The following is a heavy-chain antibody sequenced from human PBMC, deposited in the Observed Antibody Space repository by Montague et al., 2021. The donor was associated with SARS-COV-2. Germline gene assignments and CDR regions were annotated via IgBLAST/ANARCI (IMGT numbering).Heavy chain of an antibody. J-gene: IGHJ5*02. Sequence: SETLSLTCSVSGVSITSTSYYWGWIRQPPGMGLEWTGSASFSAITYYNPSLRSRVVMSVDTSKIQLSLKLSSVTAEDTAVYYCAMEESRWCSGPGSGLPQTNWFDPWGQGTLVTVSS. D-gene: IGHD3-10*01. CDR3: AMEESRWCSGPGSGLPQTNWFDP. CDR1: GVSITSTSYY. CDR2: ASFSAIT. V-gene: IGHV4-39*01.